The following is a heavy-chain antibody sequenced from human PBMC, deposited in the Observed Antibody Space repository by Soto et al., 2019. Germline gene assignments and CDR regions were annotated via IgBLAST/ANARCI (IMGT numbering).Heavy chain of an antibody. V-gene: IGHV4-30-4*08. J-gene: IGHJ6*02. Sequence: SETLSLTCTVSGGSISSGGYYWSWIRQHPGKGLEWIGYIYYSGSTYYNPSLKSRVTISVDTSKNQFSLKLSSVTAADTAVYYCACIFSGGYGYGFYYYGMDVWGQGTTVTVSS. CDR1: GGSISSGGYY. D-gene: IGHD5-18*01. CDR3: ACIFSGGYGYGFYYYGMDV. CDR2: IYYSGST.